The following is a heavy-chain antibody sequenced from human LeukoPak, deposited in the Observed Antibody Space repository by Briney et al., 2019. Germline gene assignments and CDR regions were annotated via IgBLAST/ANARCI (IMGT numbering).Heavy chain of an antibody. V-gene: IGHV3-33*01. D-gene: IGHD3-22*01. CDR3: ARPMIVVVISPGY. CDR2: IWYDGSNK. J-gene: IGHJ4*02. Sequence: GGSLRLSCAASGFTFSSYGMHWVRQAPGKGLEWVAVIWYDGSNKYYADSVKGRFTISRDNSKNTLYLQMNSLRAEGTAVYYCARPMIVVVISPGYWGQGTLVTVSS. CDR1: GFTFSSYG.